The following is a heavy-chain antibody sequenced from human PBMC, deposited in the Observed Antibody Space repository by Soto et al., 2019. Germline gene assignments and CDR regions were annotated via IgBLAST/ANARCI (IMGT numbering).Heavy chain of an antibody. CDR3: AKSVAIFGVDHFDY. D-gene: IGHD3-3*01. CDR2: IYYSGST. J-gene: IGHJ4*02. CDR1: GGSISSYY. Sequence: SETLSLTCTVSGGSISSYYWSWIRQPPGKGLEWIGYIYYSGSTNYNPSLKSRVTISVDTSKNQFSLKLSSVTAADTAVYYCAKSVAIFGVDHFDYWGQGTLVTVSS. V-gene: IGHV4-59*01.